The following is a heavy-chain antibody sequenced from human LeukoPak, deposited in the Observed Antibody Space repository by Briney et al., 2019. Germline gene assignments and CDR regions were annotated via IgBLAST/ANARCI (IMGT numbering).Heavy chain of an antibody. CDR3: ARDRGRVGATDTGFDY. V-gene: IGHV3-48*01. D-gene: IGHD1-26*01. J-gene: IGHJ4*02. Sequence: GGSLRLSCAASGFTFSNYSMNWVRQAPGKGLEWVSYISSSSSTIYYADSVKGRFTISRDNAKNSLYLQMNSLRAEDTAVYYCARDRGRVGATDTGFDYWGQGTLVTVSS. CDR2: ISSSSSTI. CDR1: GFTFSNYS.